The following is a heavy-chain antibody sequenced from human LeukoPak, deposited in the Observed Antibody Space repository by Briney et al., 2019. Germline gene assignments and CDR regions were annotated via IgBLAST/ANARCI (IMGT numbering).Heavy chain of an antibody. J-gene: IGHJ4*02. V-gene: IGHV3-23*01. Sequence: GGSLRLSCAASGFTFSDNYMTWVRQAPGKGLEWVSAISGSGGSTYYADSVKGRFTISRDSSKNTLYLQMNSLRGDDTAVYYCAKPHFDYWGQGTLVTVSS. CDR1: GFTFSDNY. CDR2: ISGSGGST. CDR3: AKPHFDY.